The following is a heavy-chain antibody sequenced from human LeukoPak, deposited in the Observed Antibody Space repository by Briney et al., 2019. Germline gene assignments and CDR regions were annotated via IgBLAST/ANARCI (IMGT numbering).Heavy chain of an antibody. CDR1: GFTFDDYG. J-gene: IGHJ4*02. CDR2: INWNGGST. Sequence: GGSLRLSCAASGFTFDDYGMRWVRQAPGKGLEWVSGINWNGGSTGYADSVKGRFTISRDNAKNSLYLQMNNLRAEDTALYYCARDFSYYYDSSGSFDYWGQGTLVTVSS. CDR3: ARDFSYYYDSSGSFDY. V-gene: IGHV3-20*04. D-gene: IGHD3-22*01.